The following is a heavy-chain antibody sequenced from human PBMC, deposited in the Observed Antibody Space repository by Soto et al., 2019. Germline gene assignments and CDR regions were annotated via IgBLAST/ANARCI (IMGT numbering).Heavy chain of an antibody. Sequence: PSETLSLTCTVSGGSSNNYYWSWIRQPPGRGLEWIAYIYYNGRTNYNPSLKSRVTISVDTSKSQFSLKLSSVTAADTAVYYCARHAAVTSSPLDCWGQGTLVTVSS. V-gene: IGHV4-59*08. CDR2: IYYNGRT. CDR3: ARHAAVTSSPLDC. CDR1: GGSSNNYY. J-gene: IGHJ4*02. D-gene: IGHD4-17*01.